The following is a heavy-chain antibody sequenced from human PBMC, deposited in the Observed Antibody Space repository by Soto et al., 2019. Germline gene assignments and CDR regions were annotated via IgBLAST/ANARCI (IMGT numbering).Heavy chain of an antibody. D-gene: IGHD1-20*01. Sequence: SETLSLTCAVSGGSISSSNWWSWVRQPPGKGLEWIGEIYHSGSTNYNPSLKSRVTISVDKSKNQFSLKLSSVTAADTAVYYCATRYDVYRRITGTTWDYWGQGTLVTVSS. CDR1: GGSISSSNW. J-gene: IGHJ4*02. V-gene: IGHV4-4*02. CDR3: ATRYDVYRRITGTTWDY. CDR2: IYHSGST.